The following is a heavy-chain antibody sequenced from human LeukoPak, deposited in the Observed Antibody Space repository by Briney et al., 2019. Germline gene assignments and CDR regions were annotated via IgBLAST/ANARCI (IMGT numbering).Heavy chain of an antibody. CDR2: ISYDGSNK. J-gene: IGHJ4*02. D-gene: IGHD4-23*01. CDR1: GFTFSSYA. CDR3: AKGLSGGGQRGYFDY. V-gene: IGHV3-30*04. Sequence: GGSLRLSCAASGFTFSSYAMHWVRQAPGKGLEWVAVISYDGSNKYYADSVKGRFTISRDNSKNTLYLRMNSLRAEDTAVYYCAKGLSGGGQRGYFDYWGQGTLVTVSS.